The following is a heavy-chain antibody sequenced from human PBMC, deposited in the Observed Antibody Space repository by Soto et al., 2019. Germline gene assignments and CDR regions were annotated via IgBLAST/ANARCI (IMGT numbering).Heavy chain of an antibody. V-gene: IGHV3-7*01. CDR1: GFTSSNYW. Sequence: HPGGSLRLSCAASGFTSSNYWMTWVRQAPGKGLEWVANIRQDGNEKHYLDSVKGRFIISRDNAKNSVYLQMNSLGAEDTALYYCASLARAPEYWGQGTLVTVSS. J-gene: IGHJ4*02. CDR2: IRQDGNEK. CDR3: ASLARAPEY.